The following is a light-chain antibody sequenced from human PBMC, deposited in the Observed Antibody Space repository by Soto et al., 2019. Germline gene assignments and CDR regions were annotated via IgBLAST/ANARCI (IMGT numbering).Light chain of an antibody. J-gene: IGKJ3*01. Sequence: EIVLTQSPGTLSLSPGERATLSCRASQRVKSTYLAWYQQKPGQAPRLLIYGASSRATGIPDRFSGSGSGTDLTLTISRLEPEDFAVYYCQLYDSSPSFTFGPGTKVEIK. V-gene: IGKV3-20*01. CDR2: GAS. CDR1: QRVKSTY. CDR3: QLYDSSPSFT.